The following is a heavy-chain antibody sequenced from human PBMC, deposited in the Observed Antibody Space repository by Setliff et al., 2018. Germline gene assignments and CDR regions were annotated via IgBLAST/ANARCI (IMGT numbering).Heavy chain of an antibody. CDR1: GFTFKSYA. V-gene: IGHV3-30*15. Sequence: GGSLRLSCDASGFTFKSYAMHWVRQARGKGLEWVAVIAYDGTKEYYADSVKGRFTISRDNSKNTLYLQTSSLRPEDTAVYFCATLGEITGWYGDFDYWGQGTLVTVSS. D-gene: IGHD6-19*01. CDR2: IAYDGTKE. J-gene: IGHJ4*02. CDR3: ATLGEITGWYGDFDY.